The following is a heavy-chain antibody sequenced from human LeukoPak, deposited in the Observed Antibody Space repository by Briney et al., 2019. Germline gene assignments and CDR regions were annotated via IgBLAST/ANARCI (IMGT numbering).Heavy chain of an antibody. D-gene: IGHD2-15*01. Sequence: SETLSLTCTVSGGSISSGDYYWSWIRQPPGKGLEWIGYIYYSGSTYYNPSLKSRVTISVDTFKNQFSLKLSSVTAADTAVYYCARYQPPEENVVVVAATESQTFDYWGQGTLVTVSS. CDR1: GGSISSGDYY. J-gene: IGHJ4*02. CDR3: ARYQPPEENVVVVAATESQTFDY. V-gene: IGHV4-30-4*01. CDR2: IYYSGST.